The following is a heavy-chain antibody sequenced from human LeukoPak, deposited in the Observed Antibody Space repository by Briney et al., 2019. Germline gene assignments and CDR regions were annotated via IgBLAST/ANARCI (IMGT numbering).Heavy chain of an antibody. CDR2: IYPGDSDT. CDR1: GYSFTSYW. D-gene: IGHD4-17*01. CDR3: ARQSSTTVTTYDY. J-gene: IGHJ4*02. V-gene: IGHV5-51*01. Sequence: GESLEISCKASGYSFTSYWIGWVRQMPGKGLEWMGIIYPGDSDTRYSPSFQGQVTISADKSISTAYLQWSSLKASDTAMYYCARQSSTTVTTYDYWGQGTLVTVSS.